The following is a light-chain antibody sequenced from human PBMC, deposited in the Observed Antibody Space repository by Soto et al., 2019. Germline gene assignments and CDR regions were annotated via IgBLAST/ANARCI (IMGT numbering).Light chain of an antibody. CDR2: GAS. Sequence: EIVMTQSPATLSVSPGERATLSCRASQDISTNLAWYQQKPGQAPRLLIYGASTRATGIPARFSGSGSGTEFTLTISSLQSEDFAAYYCQQYDNWLRTFGQGTKV. V-gene: IGKV3-15*01. CDR3: QQYDNWLRT. J-gene: IGKJ1*01. CDR1: QDISTN.